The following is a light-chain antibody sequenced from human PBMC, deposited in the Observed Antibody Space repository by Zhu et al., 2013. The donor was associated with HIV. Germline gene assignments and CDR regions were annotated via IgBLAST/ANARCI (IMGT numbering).Light chain of an antibody. J-gene: IGKJ5*01. CDR3: QQFKSFPIT. CDR2: DAS. CDR1: QGISSG. Sequence: AIQLTQSPSSLSPSVGDRVTITCRASQGISSGLAWYHQKPGRTPKLLIYDASTLESGVPSRFSGSGSGTDFSLTISGLQSDDFGTYYCQQFKSFPITFGQGTRLEIK. V-gene: IGKV1-13*02.